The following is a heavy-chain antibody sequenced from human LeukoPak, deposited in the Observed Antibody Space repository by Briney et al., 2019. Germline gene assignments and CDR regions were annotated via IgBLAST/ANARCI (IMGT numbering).Heavy chain of an antibody. V-gene: IGHV4-39*01. J-gene: IGHJ2*01. D-gene: IGHD5-24*01. CDR2: IYYSGNT. CDR3: ARGLVEMATRYFDL. CDR1: GGSISTSAYY. Sequence: PSETLSLTCIVSGGSISTSAYYWGWIRQPPGEGLQWIGSIYYSGNTYYNSSLKSRVTISVDTSTSQFSLRLSSVTAADTAVYYCARGLVEMATRYFDLWGRGTLVTVSS.